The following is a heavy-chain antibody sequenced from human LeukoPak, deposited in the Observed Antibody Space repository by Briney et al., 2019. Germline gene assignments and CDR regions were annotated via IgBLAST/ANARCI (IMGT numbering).Heavy chain of an antibody. V-gene: IGHV1-8*01. CDR1: GYTFSFYD. J-gene: IGHJ4*02. D-gene: IGHD6-6*01. Sequence: ASVNVSCKASGYTFSFYDINWVRQATGQGLEWMGWMNPNSGNTGYAQKFQGRVTMTRNTSISTAYMELSSLRSEDTAVYYCARGRSIAAPFDYWGQGTLVTVSS. CDR3: ARGRSIAAPFDY. CDR2: MNPNSGNT.